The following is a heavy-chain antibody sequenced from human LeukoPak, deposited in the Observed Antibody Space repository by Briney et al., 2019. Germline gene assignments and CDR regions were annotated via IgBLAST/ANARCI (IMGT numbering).Heavy chain of an antibody. D-gene: IGHD5-12*01. J-gene: IGHJ4*02. V-gene: IGHV3-48*04. Sequence: GGSLRLSCAASGFTFSSYSMNWVRQAPGKGLEWLSYISSSSSTIYYADSVKGRFTISRDNAKNSLYLQMNSLRAEDTAVYYCARGKYGGYFIDYWGQGTLVTVSS. CDR1: GFTFSSYS. CDR2: ISSSSSTI. CDR3: ARGKYGGYFIDY.